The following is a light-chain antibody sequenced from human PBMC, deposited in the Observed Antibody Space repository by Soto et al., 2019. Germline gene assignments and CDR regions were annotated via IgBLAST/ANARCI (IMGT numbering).Light chain of an antibody. J-gene: IGLJ2*01. CDR2: EVT. CDR3: SSYTSSSTLV. V-gene: IGLV2-14*01. CDR1: SSDVGGYNY. Sequence: QSALTQPASGSGSPGQSITISCTGTSSDVGGYNYVSWYQQHPGKAPKLMIYEVTNRPSGVSNRFSGPKSGNTASLTISGLQAEDEADYYCSSYTSSSTLVFGGGTKLTVL.